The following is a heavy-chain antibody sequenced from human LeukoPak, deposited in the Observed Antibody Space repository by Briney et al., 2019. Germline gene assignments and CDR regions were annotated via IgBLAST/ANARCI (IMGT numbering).Heavy chain of an antibody. V-gene: IGHV4-59*01. D-gene: IGHD3-3*01. CDR2: IYYSGGT. Sequence: SETLSLICTVSGGSISSYYWSWIRQPPGKRLEWMGYIYYSGGTNYNPSLKSRVTISVDTSKNQFSLKLSSVTAADTAVYYCARELTGHYDFWSGYPRLNWFDPWGQGTLVTVSS. CDR1: GGSISSYY. J-gene: IGHJ5*02. CDR3: ARELTGHYDFWSGYPRLNWFDP.